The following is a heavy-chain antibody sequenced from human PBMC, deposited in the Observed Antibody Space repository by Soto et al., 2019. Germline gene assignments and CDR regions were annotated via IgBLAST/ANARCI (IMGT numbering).Heavy chain of an antibody. D-gene: IGHD3-3*01. CDR2: ISGSGGTT. Sequence: PGGSLRLSCAASGFTFISYAIIFFRHSPCKWLECVSTISGSGGTTYYADSVKGRFTISRDNSKNTLYLQMNSLRAEDTAVYYCAKVRSTTIFDVVSLFDYWGQGTLVTVSS. CDR3: AKVRSTTIFDVVSLFDY. CDR1: GFTFISYA. J-gene: IGHJ4*02. V-gene: IGHV3-23*01.